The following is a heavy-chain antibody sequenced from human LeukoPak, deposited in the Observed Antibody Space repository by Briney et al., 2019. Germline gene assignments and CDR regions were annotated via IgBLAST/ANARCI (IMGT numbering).Heavy chain of an antibody. D-gene: IGHD3-9*01. CDR1: GGTFSSYA. V-gene: IGHV1-69*01. J-gene: IGHJ4*02. Sequence: SVKVSCKASGGTFSSYAISWVRQAPGQGLEWMGGIIPIFGTANYAQKFQGRVTITADESTCTAYMELSSLRSEDTAVYYCARSTTYYDILTGYYGTFDYWGQGTLVTVSS. CDR3: ARSTTYYDILTGYYGTFDY. CDR2: IIPIFGTA.